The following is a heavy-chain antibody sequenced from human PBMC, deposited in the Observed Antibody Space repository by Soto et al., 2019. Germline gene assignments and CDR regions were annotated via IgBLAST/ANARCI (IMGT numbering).Heavy chain of an antibody. Sequence: SETLSLTCTVSGGSISSSSYYWGWIRQPPGKGLEWIGSIYYSGSTYYNPSLRRRVTISIDTSKTQFSLKMSSVTAADTAVYYCARHRGIGYSSSPDYYYYGMDVWGQGTTVTVSS. CDR3: ARHRGIGYSSSPDYYYYGMDV. J-gene: IGHJ6*02. CDR2: IYYSGST. V-gene: IGHV4-39*01. D-gene: IGHD6-6*01. CDR1: GGSISSSSYY.